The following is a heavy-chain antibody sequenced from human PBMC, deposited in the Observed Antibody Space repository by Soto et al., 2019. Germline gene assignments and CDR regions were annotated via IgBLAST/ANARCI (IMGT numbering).Heavy chain of an antibody. Sequence: SETLSLTCTVSGGSISSYSWTWVRQPAGKGLEWIGRIYTSGSTNYNPSLESRVTMSVDTSKNQLSLKLKSVTAADTAVYYCARDHRSDFVGGFDPWGQGTLVTVSS. J-gene: IGHJ5*02. CDR2: IYTSGST. D-gene: IGHD2-21*02. CDR3: ARDHRSDFVGGFDP. CDR1: GGSISSYS. V-gene: IGHV4-4*07.